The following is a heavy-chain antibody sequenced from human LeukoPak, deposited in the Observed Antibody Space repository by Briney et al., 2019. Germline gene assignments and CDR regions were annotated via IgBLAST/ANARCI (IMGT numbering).Heavy chain of an antibody. V-gene: IGHV3-43*02. CDR2: ISGDGSST. CDR3: AKGRIAVAGYFDY. CDR1: GFTFDDYA. Sequence: GGALRLSCVASGFTFDDYAMHWVRQAPVKGLEWVSLISGDGSSTYYADSVKGRFTISRDNSKNSLYLQMNSLRTEDTALYYCAKGRIAVAGYFDYWGQGTLVTVS. J-gene: IGHJ4*02. D-gene: IGHD6-19*01.